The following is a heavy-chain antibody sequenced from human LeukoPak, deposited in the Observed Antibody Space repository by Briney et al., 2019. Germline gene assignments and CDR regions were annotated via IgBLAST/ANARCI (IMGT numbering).Heavy chain of an antibody. CDR1: GGSISSGSYY. D-gene: IGHD1-1*01. V-gene: IGHV4-61*02. CDR3: ARNWNYVDY. CDR2: IYTSGST. J-gene: IGHJ4*02. Sequence: SQTLSLTCTVSGGSISSGSYYWSWIRQPAGKGLEWIGRIYTSGSTNYNPSLKSRVTISVDTSKNQFSLKLNSVTAADTAVYYCARNWNYVDYWGQGSLVTVSS.